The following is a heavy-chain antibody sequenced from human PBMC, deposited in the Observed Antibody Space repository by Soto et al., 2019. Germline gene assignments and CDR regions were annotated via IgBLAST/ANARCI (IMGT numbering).Heavy chain of an antibody. J-gene: IGHJ4*02. CDR2: INACNGNT. V-gene: IGHV1-3*01. CDR1: GYTFTSYA. Sequence: QVQLVQSGAEVKKPGASVKVSCKASGYTFTSYAMHWVRQAPGQRLEWMGWINACNGNTKYSQKFQGRVTITRDTSASTAYMELSSLRSEDTAVYYCASSDIVVVPAAIDYWGQGTLVTVSS. CDR3: ASSDIVVVPAAIDY. D-gene: IGHD2-2*01.